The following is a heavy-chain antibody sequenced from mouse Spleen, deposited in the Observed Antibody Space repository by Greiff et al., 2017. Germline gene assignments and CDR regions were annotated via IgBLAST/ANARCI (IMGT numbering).Heavy chain of an antibody. CDR3: ARHLHGGYFDY. Sequence: EVKLMESGGGLVQPGGSLKLSCAASGFTFSDYYMYWVRQTPEKRLEWVAYISNGGGSTYYPDTVKGRFTISRDNAKNTLYLQMSRLKSEDTAMYYCARHLHGGYFDYWGQGTTLTVSS. J-gene: IGHJ2*01. CDR1: GFTFSDYY. V-gene: IGHV5-12*01. D-gene: IGHD2-1*01. CDR2: ISNGGGST.